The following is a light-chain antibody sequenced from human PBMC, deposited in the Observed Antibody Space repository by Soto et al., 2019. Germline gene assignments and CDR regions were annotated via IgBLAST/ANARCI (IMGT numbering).Light chain of an antibody. J-gene: IGKJ4*01. CDR3: QQCRNWPLT. CDR2: DAS. V-gene: IGKV3-15*01. Sequence: EIVMTQSPATLSASPGEGATLSCTAGQNVYNNLSWYQQRPGQPPRLLIYDASTRATVISARFSGSGYGTEFTLTISSLQSEDFAVYFCQQCRNWPLTFGGGTKVEIK. CDR1: QNVYNN.